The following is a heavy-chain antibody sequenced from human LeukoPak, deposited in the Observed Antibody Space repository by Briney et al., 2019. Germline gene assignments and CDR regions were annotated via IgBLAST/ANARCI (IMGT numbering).Heavy chain of an antibody. Sequence: GESLKISCRSSVYSFPTYWIAWVRQMPGKGLEWMGSIYPGDSDIRYSPSFQGQVTFSADKSISTAYLQWSSLRASDTAMYVCARGAYCGCDCYSDIWGQGTMIIVSS. J-gene: IGHJ3*02. CDR2: IYPGDSDI. CDR1: VYSFPTYW. D-gene: IGHD2-21*02. CDR3: ARGAYCGCDCYSDI. V-gene: IGHV5-51*01.